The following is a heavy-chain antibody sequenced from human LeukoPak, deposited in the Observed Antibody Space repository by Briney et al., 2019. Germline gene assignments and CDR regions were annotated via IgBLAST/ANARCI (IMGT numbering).Heavy chain of an antibody. D-gene: IGHD3-16*01. V-gene: IGHV3-9*01. Sequence: PGGSLRLSCAASGFTFDDYAMHWVRQAPGKGLEWVSGISWDSGSIGYADSVKGRFTISRDNAKNSLYLQMNSLRAEDTALYYCAKDIGTRLPGVWGDRSGMDVWGQGTTVTVSS. J-gene: IGHJ6*02. CDR1: GFTFDDYA. CDR3: AKDIGTRLPGVWGDRSGMDV. CDR2: ISWDSGSI.